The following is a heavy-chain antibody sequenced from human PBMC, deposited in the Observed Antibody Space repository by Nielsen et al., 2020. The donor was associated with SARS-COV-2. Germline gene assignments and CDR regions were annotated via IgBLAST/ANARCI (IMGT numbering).Heavy chain of an antibody. V-gene: IGHV7-4-1*02. D-gene: IGHD6-19*01. CDR3: ATQPAVAGQGRLDY. CDR1: GYSFRSIS. Sequence: ASVKVSCKASGYSFRSISINWVRQAPGQGLEWMGWLSTRTGNPTYAQGFTGRFVLSLDTSVSTAYLEITSLRGEDTAVYYCATQPAVAGQGRLDYWGQGSLVTVST. J-gene: IGHJ4*02. CDR2: LSTRTGNP.